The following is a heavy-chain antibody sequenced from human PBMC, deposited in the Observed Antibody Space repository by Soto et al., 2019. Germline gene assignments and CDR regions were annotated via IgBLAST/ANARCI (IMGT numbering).Heavy chain of an antibody. Sequence: SETLSLTCTVSGGSVSSGSYYWSWIRQPPGKGLEWIGYIYSSGSTSYNPSLKSRVTISVDTSKNQFSLKLSSVTAADTAVYYCARDGDGYNYWGQGTLGTVSS. D-gene: IGHD5-12*01. J-gene: IGHJ4*02. CDR3: ARDGDGYNY. CDR2: IYSSGST. CDR1: GGSVSSGSYY. V-gene: IGHV4-61*01.